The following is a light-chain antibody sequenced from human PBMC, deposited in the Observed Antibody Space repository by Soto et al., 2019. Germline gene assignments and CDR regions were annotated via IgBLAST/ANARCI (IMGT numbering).Light chain of an antibody. CDR3: ATWDDSLNGVV. CDR1: TSTIGSHT. CDR2: SNT. J-gene: IGLJ2*01. V-gene: IGLV1-44*01. Sequence: QSVLTQPPSASGTPGKRTAFLCSGATSTIGSHTLNWYQQLPGTAPRLLIYSNTQRPSGVPDRFSGSKSGTSASLAISGLQSEYEGDYYCATWDDSLNGVVFGGGTKVTVL.